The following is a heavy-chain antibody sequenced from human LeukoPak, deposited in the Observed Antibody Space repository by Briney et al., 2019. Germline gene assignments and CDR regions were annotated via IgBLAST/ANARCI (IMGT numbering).Heavy chain of an antibody. CDR1: GGTFSSYA. V-gene: IGHV1-69*13. J-gene: IGHJ6*03. CDR2: IIPIFGTA. D-gene: IGHD3-10*01. Sequence: ASVKVSCKASGGTFSSYAISWVRQAPGQGLEWMGGIIPIFGTANYAQKFQGRVTITADESTSTAYMELSSLRSEDTAVYYCARSTVTMVRGVIIPLYYYYMDVWGKGTTVTISS. CDR3: ARSTVTMVRGVIIPLYYYYMDV.